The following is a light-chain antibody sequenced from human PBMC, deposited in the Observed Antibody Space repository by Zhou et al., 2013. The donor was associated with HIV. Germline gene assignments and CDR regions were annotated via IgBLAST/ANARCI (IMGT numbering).Light chain of an antibody. CDR3: QQRRSGFT. V-gene: IGKV3-11*01. J-gene: IGKJ3*01. Sequence: EIVLTQSPATLSLSPGERATLSCRASQSVSSHLAWYQQKPGQAPRLLIYDASSRATGIPARFSGSGSGTDFTLTISSLEPEDFAVYYCQQRRSGFTFGPGTKWMSN. CDR2: DAS. CDR1: QSVSSH.